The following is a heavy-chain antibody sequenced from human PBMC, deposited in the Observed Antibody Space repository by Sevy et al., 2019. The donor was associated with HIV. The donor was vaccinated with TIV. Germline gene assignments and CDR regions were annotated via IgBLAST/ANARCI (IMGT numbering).Heavy chain of an antibody. J-gene: IGHJ4*02. V-gene: IGHV3-23*01. CDR3: ARKYDSSGYFDY. CDR1: GFMFSNYA. CDR2: ISGTGGSGDKT. Sequence: GGSLRLSCAASGFMFSNYAMNWVRQAPGKGLEWVAGISGTGGSGDKTNYADSVKGRFTISRDDSKNRLYLQLNSLRAGDTAIYYCARKYDSSGYFDYWGQGTLVTVSS. D-gene: IGHD3-22*01.